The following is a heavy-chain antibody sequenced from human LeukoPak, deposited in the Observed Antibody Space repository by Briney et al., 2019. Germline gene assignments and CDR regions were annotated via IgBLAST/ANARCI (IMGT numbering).Heavy chain of an antibody. CDR3: AKDMDVGDYGSGDYFDY. D-gene: IGHD3-10*01. Sequence: GGSLRLSCAASGFTFSSYAMHWVRQAPGKGLEWVAVISYDGTNKYYADSVKGRFTISRDNSKNTLYLQMNSLKAEDTAVYYCAKDMDVGDYGSGDYFDYCGQGTLVTVSS. J-gene: IGHJ4*02. CDR1: GFTFSSYA. V-gene: IGHV3-30*04. CDR2: ISYDGTNK.